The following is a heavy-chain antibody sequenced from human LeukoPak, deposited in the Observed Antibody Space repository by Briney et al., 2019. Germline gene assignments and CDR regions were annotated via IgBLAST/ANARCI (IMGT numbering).Heavy chain of an antibody. CDR3: ARATKRQLLGAFDI. Sequence: SETLSLTCTVSGGSITSYYWSWIRQPPGKGLEWIGYIYYSGSANYNPSLKSRVTISVDTSKNQFSLKLSSVTAADTSVYYCARATKRQLLGAFDIWGQGTMVTVSS. CDR2: IYYSGSA. CDR1: GGSITSYY. J-gene: IGHJ3*02. V-gene: IGHV4-59*01. D-gene: IGHD1-1*01.